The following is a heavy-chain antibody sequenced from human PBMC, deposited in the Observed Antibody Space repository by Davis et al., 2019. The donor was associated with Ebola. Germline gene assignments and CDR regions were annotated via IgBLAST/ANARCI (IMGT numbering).Heavy chain of an antibody. J-gene: IGHJ4*02. Sequence: PGGSLRLSCAASGFTFSSYWMSWVRQAPGKGLEWVSAISGSGGSTYYADSVKGRFTISRDNSKNTLYLQMNSLRAEDTAVYYCAKCDYGDYGIDYWGQGTLVTVSS. V-gene: IGHV3-23*01. CDR1: GFTFSSYW. CDR3: AKCDYGDYGIDY. D-gene: IGHD4-17*01. CDR2: ISGSGGST.